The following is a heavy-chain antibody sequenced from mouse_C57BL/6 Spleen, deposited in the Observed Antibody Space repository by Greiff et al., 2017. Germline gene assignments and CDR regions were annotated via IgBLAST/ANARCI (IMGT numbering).Heavy chain of an antibody. Sequence: EVKLVESGEGLVKPGGSLKLSCAASGFTFSSYAMSWVRQTPEKRLEWVAYISSGGDYLYYADTVKGRFTISSDNARNTQYLQMSSLKSEDTAMYYCTRGDDYDAMDYWGQGTSVTVSS. CDR2: ISSGGDYL. V-gene: IGHV5-9-1*02. CDR3: TRGDDYDAMDY. CDR1: GFTFSSYA. J-gene: IGHJ4*01. D-gene: IGHD2-13*01.